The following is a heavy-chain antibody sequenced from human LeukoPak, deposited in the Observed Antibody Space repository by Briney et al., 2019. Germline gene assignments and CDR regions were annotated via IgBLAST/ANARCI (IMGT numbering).Heavy chain of an antibody. D-gene: IGHD3-22*01. J-gene: IGHJ3*02. Sequence: PGGSLRLSCAASGFTYSSYSMNWVRQAPGKGLEWVSSISSSSSYIYYGDSVKGRFTISRDNAKNSLYLQMNSLRAEDTAVYYCARSDSSGYYRSRDAFDIWGRGTMVTVSS. CDR2: ISSSSSYI. V-gene: IGHV3-21*01. CDR3: ARSDSSGYYRSRDAFDI. CDR1: GFTYSSYS.